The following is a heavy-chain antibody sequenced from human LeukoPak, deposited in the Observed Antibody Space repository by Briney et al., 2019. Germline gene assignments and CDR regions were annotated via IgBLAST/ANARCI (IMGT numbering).Heavy chain of an antibody. CDR3: TTITMIREHEDY. CDR2: IKSKTDGGTT. V-gene: IGHV3-15*01. CDR1: GFTFSKAW. J-gene: IGHJ4*02. Sequence: PGGSLRLSCAATGFTFSKAWMSWVRQAPGKGLEWIGRIKSKTDGGTTDYAAPVKGRFTISRDDSRNTLSLQMNSLKTEDTAVYYCTTITMIREHEDYWGQGTLVTVSS. D-gene: IGHD3-10*01.